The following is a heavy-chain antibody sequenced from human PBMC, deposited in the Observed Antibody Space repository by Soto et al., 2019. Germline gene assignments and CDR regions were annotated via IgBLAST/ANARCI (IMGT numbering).Heavy chain of an antibody. CDR2: ISSDGSDK. CDR1: GFTFSNFG. J-gene: IGHJ4*02. V-gene: IGHV3-30*18. D-gene: IGHD2-15*01. CDR3: AKGSEVARQELDY. Sequence: QVQLVESGGGVVQPGRSLRLSCAASGFTFSNFGMHWVRQAPGKGLEWVAVISSDGSDKYYSDSVKSRFTISRDNSKNTLFLQMNSLRVEDTAVYYCAKGSEVARQELDYWGQGTLVTVSS.